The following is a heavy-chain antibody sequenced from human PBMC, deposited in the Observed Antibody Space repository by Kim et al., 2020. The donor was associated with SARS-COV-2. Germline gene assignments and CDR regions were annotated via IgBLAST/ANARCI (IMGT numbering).Heavy chain of an antibody. J-gene: IGHJ4*02. CDR2: SNK. CDR3: AKASSSSAY. D-gene: IGHD6-13*01. Sequence: SNKYYADSVKGRFTISRDNSKNTLYLQMNSLGAEDTAVYYCAKASSSSAYWGQGTLVTVSS. V-gene: IGHV3-30*02.